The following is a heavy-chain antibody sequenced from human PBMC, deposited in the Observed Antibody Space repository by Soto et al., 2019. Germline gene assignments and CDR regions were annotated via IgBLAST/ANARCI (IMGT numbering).Heavy chain of an antibody. V-gene: IGHV4-61*01. CDR3: ARSYDAKYKGLDY. D-gene: IGHD5-12*01. CDR1: GVSVISGSYF. Sequence: PSETLSLTGTVCGVSVISGSYFWNWIRQPPGKGLEWIGYIYYIGSTNYTPSLKSRVTISLDTSKNQFSLNLSSVTAADTAVYYCARSYDAKYKGLDYLGQPTLVTVCS. CDR2: IYYIGST. J-gene: IGHJ4*02.